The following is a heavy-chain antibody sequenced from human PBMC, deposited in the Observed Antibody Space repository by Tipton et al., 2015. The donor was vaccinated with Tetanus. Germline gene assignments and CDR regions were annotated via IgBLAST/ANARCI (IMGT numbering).Heavy chain of an antibody. V-gene: IGHV4-61*01. CDR2: VDDSGRT. J-gene: IGHJ4*02. CDR3: ARSNFAYSKKGAFDY. CDR1: GGAVRSDNSY. Sequence: GSLRLSCTVSGGAVRSDNSYWSWIRQPPGKGLQWIAYVDDSGRTNSDYFLKSRVTTSLDTSKNQFSLKLTSVTAADTAVYYCARSNFAYSKKGAFDYWGQGTLVTVSS. D-gene: IGHD2-21*01.